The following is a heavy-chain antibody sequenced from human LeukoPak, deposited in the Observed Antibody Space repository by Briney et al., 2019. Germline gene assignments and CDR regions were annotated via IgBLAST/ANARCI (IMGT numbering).Heavy chain of an antibody. D-gene: IGHD6-13*01. CDR1: GFTFDDYA. V-gene: IGHV3-9*01. CDR2: ISWNSGSI. CDR3: ARVGYSSSWYGEYYYYYYMDV. Sequence: GGSLRLSCAASGFTFDDYAMHWVRQAPGKGLEWVSGISWNSGSIGYVDSVKGRFTISRDNSKNTLYLQMNSLRAEDTAVYYCARVGYSSSWYGEYYYYYYMDVWGKGTTVTVSS. J-gene: IGHJ6*03.